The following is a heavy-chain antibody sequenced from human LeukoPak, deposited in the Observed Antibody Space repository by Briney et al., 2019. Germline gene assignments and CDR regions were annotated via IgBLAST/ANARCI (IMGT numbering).Heavy chain of an antibody. J-gene: IGHJ2*01. CDR3: ARDLTGGSGSYYWYFDL. V-gene: IGHV3-20*01. CDR2: INWNGGST. CDR1: GFTFDDYG. D-gene: IGHD3-10*01. Sequence: GGSLRLSCAASGFTFDDYGMSWVRQAPGKGLEWVSGINWNGGSTGYADSVKGRFTISRDSAKNSLYLQMNSLRAEDTALYHCARDLTGGSGSYYWYFDLGGRGTLVTVSS.